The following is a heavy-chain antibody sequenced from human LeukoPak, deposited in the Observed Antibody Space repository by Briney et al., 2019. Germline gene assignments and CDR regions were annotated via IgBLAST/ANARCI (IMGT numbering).Heavy chain of an antibody. Sequence: PGGSLRLSCAASGFTFINYWMSWVRQAPGKGLEWVANIKQDGTEKHYVDSVKGRFTISRDNTQNSVYLQMNSLRAEDTAVYYCAIPITMVRVFDYWGQGTLVTVSS. J-gene: IGHJ4*02. D-gene: IGHD3-10*01. CDR1: GFTFINYW. CDR3: AIPITMVRVFDY. V-gene: IGHV3-7*03. CDR2: IKQDGTEK.